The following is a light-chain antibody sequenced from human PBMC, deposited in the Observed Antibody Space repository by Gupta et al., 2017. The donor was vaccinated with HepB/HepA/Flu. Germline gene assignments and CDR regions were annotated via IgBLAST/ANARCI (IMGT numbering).Light chain of an antibody. Sequence: SYVLTQPPSVSVAPGKTARITCGGKNIGSKSVHWYQQKTGQAPVLVVYDDSDRPSGIPERFSGSNSGNTATLTISRVEAGDEADYYCQVWDTNTDHVVFGGGTKLTVL. V-gene: IGLV3-21*03. J-gene: IGLJ2*01. CDR3: QVWDTNTDHVV. CDR2: DDS. CDR1: NIGSKS.